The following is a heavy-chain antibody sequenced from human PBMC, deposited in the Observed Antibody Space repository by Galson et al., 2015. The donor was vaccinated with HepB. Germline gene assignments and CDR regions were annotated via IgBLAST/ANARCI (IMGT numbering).Heavy chain of an antibody. CDR1: GYSFTSYW. D-gene: IGHD3-10*01. CDR3: ARIVEDYYGSGSPRDY. CDR2: IDPSDSYT. Sequence: QSGAEVKKPGESLRISCKGSGYSFTSYWISWVRQMPGKGLEWMGRIDPSDSYTNYSPSFQGHVTISADKSISTAYLQWSSLKASDTAMYYCARIVEDYYGSGSPRDYWGQGTLVTVSS. J-gene: IGHJ4*02. V-gene: IGHV5-10-1*01.